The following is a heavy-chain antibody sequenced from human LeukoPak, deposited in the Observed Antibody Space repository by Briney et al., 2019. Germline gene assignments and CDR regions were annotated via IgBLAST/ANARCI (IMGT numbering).Heavy chain of an antibody. Sequence: GRSLRLSCAASGFTFDDYAMHWVRQAPGKGLEWVSGISWNSGSIGYADSVKGRFTISRDNAKNSLYLQMNSLRAEDTALYYCAKDMSPYDFWSGAMEGYFDYWGQGTLVTVSS. CDR2: ISWNSGSI. CDR1: GFTFDDYA. D-gene: IGHD3-3*01. J-gene: IGHJ4*02. V-gene: IGHV3-9*01. CDR3: AKDMSPYDFWSGAMEGYFDY.